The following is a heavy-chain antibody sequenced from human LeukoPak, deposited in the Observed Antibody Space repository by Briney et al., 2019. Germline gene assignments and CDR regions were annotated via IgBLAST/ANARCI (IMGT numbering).Heavy chain of an antibody. J-gene: IGHJ3*02. CDR2: IYTGGST. CDR3: AKGDKRQWLVPQGAFDI. D-gene: IGHD6-19*01. CDR1: GFTVSSNY. Sequence: PGGSLRLSCAASGFTVSSNYMSWVRQAPGKGLEWVSVIYTGGSTYYADSVKGRLTISRDNSKNTLYLQMNSLRAEDTAVYYCAKGDKRQWLVPQGAFDIWGQGTMVTVSS. V-gene: IGHV3-53*01.